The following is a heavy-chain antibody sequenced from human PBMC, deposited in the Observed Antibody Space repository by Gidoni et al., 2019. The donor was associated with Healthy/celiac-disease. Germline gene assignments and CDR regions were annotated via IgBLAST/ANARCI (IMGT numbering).Heavy chain of an antibody. D-gene: IGHD2-15*01. CDR1: GFTFDDYT. Sequence: EVQLVESGGVVVQPGGSLRLSCAASGFTFDDYTMHWVRQAPGKGLEWVSLISWDGGSTYYADSVKGRFTISRDNSKNSLYLQMNSLRTEDTALYYCAKDEYCSGGSCYSLSGSLDYWGQGTLVTVSS. CDR3: AKDEYCSGGSCYSLSGSLDY. V-gene: IGHV3-43*01. CDR2: ISWDGGST. J-gene: IGHJ4*02.